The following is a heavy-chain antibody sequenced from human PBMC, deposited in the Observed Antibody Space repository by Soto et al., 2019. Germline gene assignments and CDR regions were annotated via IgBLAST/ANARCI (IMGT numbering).Heavy chain of an antibody. Sequence: GGSLRLSCAASGFMFSNHGMHWVRQAPGRGLEWVAVIWSDGNNRYYADSVKGRFTISRDNSKNTVYLQMNSLRAEDTAVYYCVRGDNWNDEASDYWGQGTLVTVSS. D-gene: IGHD1-1*01. CDR1: GFMFSNHG. CDR3: VRGDNWNDEASDY. J-gene: IGHJ4*02. CDR2: IWSDGNNR. V-gene: IGHV3-33*01.